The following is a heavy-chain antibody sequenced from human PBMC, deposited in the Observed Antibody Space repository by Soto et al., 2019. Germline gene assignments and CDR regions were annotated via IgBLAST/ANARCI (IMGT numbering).Heavy chain of an antibody. D-gene: IGHD4-17*01. CDR3: VRAVYTLTTPYYFDF. Sequence: EVQLVESGGGLVKPGGSLRLSCAASGFALSTHSMHWFRQAPGKGLEWVSSISTGSSIIHYADSVRGRFIISRDNPRSSLYLQMNSLRVEDTALYFCVRAVYTLTTPYYFDFWGQGTLVTVSS. CDR1: GFALSTHS. V-gene: IGHV3-21*01. CDR2: ISTGSSII. J-gene: IGHJ4*02.